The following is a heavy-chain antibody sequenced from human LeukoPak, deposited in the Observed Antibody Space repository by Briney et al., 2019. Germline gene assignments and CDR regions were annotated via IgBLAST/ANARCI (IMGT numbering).Heavy chain of an antibody. Sequence: PGGSLRLSCAASGFTFSSNWMYWVRQAPGKGLVWISYISSDGSSTNYADSVKGRFTISRDNAKNTLYVQMNSLRAEDTAVYYCAKRAEQQLVTGAFDIWGQGTMVTVSS. CDR2: ISSDGSST. V-gene: IGHV3-74*01. CDR3: AKRAEQQLVTGAFDI. D-gene: IGHD6-13*01. CDR1: GFTFSSNW. J-gene: IGHJ3*02.